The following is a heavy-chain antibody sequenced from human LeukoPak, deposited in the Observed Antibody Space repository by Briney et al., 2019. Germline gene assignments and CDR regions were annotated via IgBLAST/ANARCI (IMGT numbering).Heavy chain of an antibody. J-gene: IGHJ4*02. CDR3: ARAYPRANFDY. CDR1: GYTFTSYY. CDR2: NSPSGSGT. Sequence: ASVKVSCKASGYTFTSYYLHWVRQAPGQGLEWMGINSPSGSGTTYAQKFQGRVTMTRDTSTSTVYMELSSLRSDDTAVYYCARAYPRANFDYWGQGTLVTVSS. V-gene: IGHV1-46*01.